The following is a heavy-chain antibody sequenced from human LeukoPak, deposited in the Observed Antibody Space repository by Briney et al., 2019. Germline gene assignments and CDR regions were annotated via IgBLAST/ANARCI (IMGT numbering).Heavy chain of an antibody. CDR3: ARGAYIAAAQYGY. J-gene: IGHJ4*02. Sequence: SETLSLTCTVSGGSISSYYWSWIRQPPGKGLEWIGYIYYSGTTNYNPSLKSRVTISVDTSKNQFSLKLSSVTAADTAVYYCARGAYIAAAQYGYRGQGTLVTVSS. V-gene: IGHV4-59*01. CDR1: GGSISSYY. CDR2: IYYSGTT. D-gene: IGHD6-13*01.